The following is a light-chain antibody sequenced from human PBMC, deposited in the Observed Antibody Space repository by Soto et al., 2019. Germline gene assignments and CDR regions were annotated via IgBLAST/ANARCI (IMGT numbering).Light chain of an antibody. CDR3: QQYNKWPLT. V-gene: IGKV3-15*01. CDR2: FAS. J-gene: IGKJ4*01. CDR1: QSVSNN. Sequence: EIVMTQSPATLSVSPGEKATLSCRASQSVSNNLAWYQQKPGQAPRLLIYFASTRASVIPARFSGSGFGTEISLTISSLQSEDFAVYYCQQYNKWPLTFGGGTKVE.